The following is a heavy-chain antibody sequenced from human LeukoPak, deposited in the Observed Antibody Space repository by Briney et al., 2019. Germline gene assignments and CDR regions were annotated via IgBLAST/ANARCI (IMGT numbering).Heavy chain of an antibody. CDR2: TSSDGKTT. CDR1: GFTFTDS. CDR3: ARDPNPSGLGPIPD. Sequence: HPGGSLRLSCAASGFTFTDSMNWVRQAPGWGLECITYTSSDGKTTWYADSVKGRFTVSRDNAKNSLYLQMNSLRVEDTAVYYCARDPNPSGLGPIPDWGQGTLVTVSS. V-gene: IGHV3-48*01. D-gene: IGHD3/OR15-3a*01. J-gene: IGHJ4*02.